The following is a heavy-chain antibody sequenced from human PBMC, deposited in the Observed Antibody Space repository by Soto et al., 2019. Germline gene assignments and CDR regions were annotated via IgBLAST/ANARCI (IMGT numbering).Heavy chain of an antibody. Sequence: GGSLRLSCATSGFTFSSYDMHWVRQATGRGLEWVSAIGTAGDTYYPGSVEGRFTISRENAKNSLYLQMDSLRAGDTAVYFCARGPGRTYYYRSGTYGDFDYWGQGTLVTVSS. V-gene: IGHV3-13*01. CDR1: GFTFSSYD. CDR2: IGTAGDT. D-gene: IGHD3-10*01. J-gene: IGHJ4*02. CDR3: ARGPGRTYYYRSGTYGDFDY.